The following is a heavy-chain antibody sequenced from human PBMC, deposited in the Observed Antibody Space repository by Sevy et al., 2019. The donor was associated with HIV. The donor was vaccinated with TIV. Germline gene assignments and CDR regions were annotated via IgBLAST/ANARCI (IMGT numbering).Heavy chain of an antibody. CDR2: ISSSGSTI. CDR3: ARGYYDSSGYLDAFDI. V-gene: IGHV3-11*01. Sequence: GGSLRLSCAASGFTFSDYYMSWIRQAPGKGLEWVSYISSSGSTIYYADSVKGRFTISRDNAKKSLSLQMNGLRAEDTAVYYCARGYYDSSGYLDAFDIWGQGTMVTVSS. D-gene: IGHD3-22*01. CDR1: GFTFSDYY. J-gene: IGHJ3*02.